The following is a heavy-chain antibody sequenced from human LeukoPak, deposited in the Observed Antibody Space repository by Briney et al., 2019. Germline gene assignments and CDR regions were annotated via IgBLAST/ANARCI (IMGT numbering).Heavy chain of an antibody. D-gene: IGHD6-13*01. J-gene: IGHJ4*02. CDR2: IYSTGST. CDR1: GGSISSYY. Sequence: PSETLSLTCTVSGGSISSYYWSWIRQPAGQGLEWIGRIYSTGSTNYNPSLKSRVTMSVDTSKNQFSLRLRSVTAADTAVYYCARQIASAGTAGFDFWGQGALVTVSS. CDR3: ARQIASAGTAGFDF. V-gene: IGHV4-4*07.